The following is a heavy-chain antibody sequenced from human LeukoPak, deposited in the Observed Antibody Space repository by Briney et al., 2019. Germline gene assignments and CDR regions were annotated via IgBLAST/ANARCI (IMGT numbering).Heavy chain of an antibody. V-gene: IGHV4-59*01. D-gene: IGHD1-1*01. J-gene: IGHJ4*02. Sequence: SETLSLTCTVSGGSISSYYWTWIRQPPGKGLEWIGYIYYSGSTNYNPSLKSRVTVSVDTSKIQFYMNLSSVTGADTAVYSCAREDENDGKSYFDYWGQGTLVTVSS. CDR3: AREDENDGKSYFDY. CDR1: GGSISSYY. CDR2: IYYSGST.